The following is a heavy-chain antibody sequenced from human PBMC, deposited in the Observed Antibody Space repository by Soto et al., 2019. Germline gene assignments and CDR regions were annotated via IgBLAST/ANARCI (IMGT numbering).Heavy chain of an antibody. CDR2: INPNSGGT. J-gene: IGHJ4*02. D-gene: IGHD2-2*01. CDR3: ARESPHCSSTSCYVAYFDY. V-gene: IGHV1-2*04. Sequence: ASVKVSCKASGYTFTGYYMHWVRQAPGQGLEWMGWINPNSGGTNYAQKFQGWVTMTRDTSISTAYMELSRLRSDDTAVYYCARESPHCSSTSCYVAYFDYWGQGTLVTVS. CDR1: GYTFTGYY.